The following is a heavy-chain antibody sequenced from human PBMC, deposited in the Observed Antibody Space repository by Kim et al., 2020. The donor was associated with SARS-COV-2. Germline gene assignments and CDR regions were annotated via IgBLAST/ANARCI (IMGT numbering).Heavy chain of an antibody. Sequence: GGSLRLSCAASGFTFSSYAMHWVRQAPGKGLEWVAVISYDGSSKYYADSVKGRFTISRDNSKNTLYLQMNSLRAEDTAVYYCARELRRDCSGGSGYSGDYWGQGALVTVSS. CDR3: ARELRRDCSGGSGYSGDY. CDR2: ISYDGSSK. V-gene: IGHV3-30-3*01. CDR1: GFTFSSYA. J-gene: IGHJ4*02. D-gene: IGHD2-15*01.